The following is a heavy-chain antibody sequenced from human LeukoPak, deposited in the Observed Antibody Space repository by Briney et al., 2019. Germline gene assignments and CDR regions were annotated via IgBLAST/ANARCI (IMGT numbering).Heavy chain of an antibody. J-gene: IGHJ6*02. CDR2: IWYGGSNK. CDR3: ARDTELLWSHHYGMDV. V-gene: IGHV3-33*08. CDR1: GFTFSSYG. D-gene: IGHD3-10*01. Sequence: PGRSLRLSCAASGFTFSSYGMHWVRQAPGKGLEWVALIWYGGSNKYYADSVKGRFTISRDNSKNTLYLQMNSLRAEDTAVYYCARDTELLWSHHYGMDVWGQGTTVTVSS.